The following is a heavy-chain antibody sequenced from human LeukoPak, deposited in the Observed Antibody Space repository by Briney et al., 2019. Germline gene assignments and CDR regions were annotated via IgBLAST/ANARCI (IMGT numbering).Heavy chain of an antibody. CDR3: ARERGVIDY. V-gene: IGHV4-59*01. J-gene: IGHJ4*02. CDR1: GGSICSYY. Sequence: SETLSLTCTVSGGSICSYYWSWIRQPPGKGLEWIGYIYYSGSTNYNPSLKSRVTISVDTSKNQFSLKLSSVTAADTAVYYCARERGVIDYWGQGTLVTVSS. CDR2: IYYSGST.